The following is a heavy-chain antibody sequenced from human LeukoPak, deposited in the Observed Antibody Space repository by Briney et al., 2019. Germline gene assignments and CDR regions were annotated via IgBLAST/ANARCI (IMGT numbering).Heavy chain of an antibody. CDR2: ISGSGDNT. V-gene: IGHV3-23*01. Sequence: PGGSLRLSCAASGFSLSSYAMSWVHQAPGKGLEWVSSISGSGDNTYYAESVKGRFTISRDNSKNTLYLQMNSLRAEDTAVYYCAKAEQRLSFFRVRHRTYFDYWGQGTLVTVSS. CDR1: GFSLSSYA. J-gene: IGHJ4*02. CDR3: AKAEQRLSFFRVRHRTYFDY. D-gene: IGHD6-25*01.